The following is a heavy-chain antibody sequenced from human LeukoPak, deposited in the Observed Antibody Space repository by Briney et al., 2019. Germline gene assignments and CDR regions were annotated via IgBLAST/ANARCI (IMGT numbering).Heavy chain of an antibody. D-gene: IGHD3-10*01. CDR2: ITGSSGST. CDR3: AKAMRGSAFVFDY. J-gene: IGHJ4*02. V-gene: IGHV3-23*01. Sequence: GGSLRLSCAASGFTLSNYAMTWVRQAPGKGLEWVSTITGSSGSTYYADSVKGRSTISRDNSKNTLYLQMNSLGAEDTAVFYCAKAMRGSAFVFDYWGQGTLVTVSP. CDR1: GFTLSNYA.